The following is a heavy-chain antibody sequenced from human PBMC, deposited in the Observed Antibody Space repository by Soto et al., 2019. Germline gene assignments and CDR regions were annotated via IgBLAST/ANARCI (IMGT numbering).Heavy chain of an antibody. CDR3: ARTRGVVTPYFDY. D-gene: IGHD2-21*02. J-gene: IGHJ4*02. Sequence: PGGSLRLSCAASGFTFSSYSMSWVRQAPGKGLEWVATIKKDGSEKYYVDSVKGRFSISRDNAKNSLSLQMNSLRAEDTAVYYCARTRGVVTPYFDYWGQGILVTVS. CDR2: IKKDGSEK. V-gene: IGHV3-7*01. CDR1: GFTFSSYS.